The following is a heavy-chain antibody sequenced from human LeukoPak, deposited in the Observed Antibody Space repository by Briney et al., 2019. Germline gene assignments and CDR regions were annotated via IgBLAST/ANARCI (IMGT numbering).Heavy chain of an antibody. J-gene: IGHJ4*02. CDR3: ARDPGGVVYFDY. D-gene: IGHD2-8*01. V-gene: IGHV3-33*01. CDR2: IWYDGSNK. Sequence: GGSLRLSCAVSGFTFSNYDMHWVRHAPGKGLEEVAVIWYDGSNKYYADSVKGRFTISRDNSKNTLYLQMNTLRAEDTAVYYCARDPGGVVYFDYWGQGTLVTVSS. CDR1: GFTFSNYD.